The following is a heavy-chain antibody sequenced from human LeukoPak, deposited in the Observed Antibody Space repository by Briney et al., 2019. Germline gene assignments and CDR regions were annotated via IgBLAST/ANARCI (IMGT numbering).Heavy chain of an antibody. J-gene: IGHJ3*02. Sequence: ETLSLTCTVSGGSISSTSSYWDWIRQPPGKGLEWIGSIYYSGTTYYNPSLKSRVTISVDTSKNQFSLKLSSVTAADTAVYYCARDRSTNYYDSSGPDAFDIWGQGTMVTVSS. V-gene: IGHV4-39*07. D-gene: IGHD3-22*01. CDR3: ARDRSTNYYDSSGPDAFDI. CDR1: GGSISSTSSY. CDR2: IYYSGTT.